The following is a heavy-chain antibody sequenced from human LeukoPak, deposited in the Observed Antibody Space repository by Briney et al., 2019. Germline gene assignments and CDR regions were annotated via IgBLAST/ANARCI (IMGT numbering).Heavy chain of an antibody. CDR2: ISYDGSNK. V-gene: IGHV3-30*03. J-gene: IGHJ4*02. CDR1: GFTLSSYG. Sequence: PGGSLRLSCAASGFTLSSYGMHWVRQAPGKGLEWVAVISYDGSNKYYADSVKGRFTISRDNSKNTLYLQMNSLRAEDTAVYYCARGIGSSSWPLALWGQGTLVIVSS. D-gene: IGHD6-13*01. CDR3: ARGIGSSSWPLAL.